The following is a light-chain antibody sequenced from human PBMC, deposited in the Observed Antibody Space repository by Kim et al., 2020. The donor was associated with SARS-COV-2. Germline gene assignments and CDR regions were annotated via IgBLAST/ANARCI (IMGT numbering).Light chain of an antibody. Sequence: SYELTQPPSVSVSPGQTASITCSGDKLGDKYACWYQQKPGQSPVLVIYQDRKRPSGIPERFSGSNSGNTATLTISGTQAMDEADYYCQGWDSSTVVFGGG. J-gene: IGLJ2*01. CDR2: QDR. CDR1: KLGDKY. CDR3: QGWDSSTVV. V-gene: IGLV3-1*01.